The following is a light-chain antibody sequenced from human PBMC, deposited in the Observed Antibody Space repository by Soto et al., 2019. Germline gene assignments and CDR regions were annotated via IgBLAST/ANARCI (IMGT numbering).Light chain of an antibody. Sequence: DIQMTQSPSTLSGSVGDRGTITCRASQTISSWLAWYQQKPWKAPKLLIYKASTFKSGVPSRFSGSGSGTEFTLTISSLQPDDFATYYCQHYNRYSEAFGKGTKVELK. CDR3: QHYNRYSEA. J-gene: IGKJ1*01. CDR1: QTISSW. V-gene: IGKV1-5*03. CDR2: KAS.